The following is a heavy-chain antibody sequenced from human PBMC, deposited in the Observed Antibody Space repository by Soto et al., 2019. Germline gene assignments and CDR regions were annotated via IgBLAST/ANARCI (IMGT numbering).Heavy chain of an antibody. CDR2: ISGSGGST. CDR1: GFTFSSYA. D-gene: IGHD3-22*01. Sequence: GGSLRLSCAASGFTFSSYAMSWVRQAPGKGLEWVSAISGSGGSTYYADSVKGRFTISRDNSKNTLYLQMNSLRAEDTAVYYFAKDQGITMIVVTPLGFDYWGQGTLVTVSS. V-gene: IGHV3-23*01. J-gene: IGHJ4*02. CDR3: AKDQGITMIVVTPLGFDY.